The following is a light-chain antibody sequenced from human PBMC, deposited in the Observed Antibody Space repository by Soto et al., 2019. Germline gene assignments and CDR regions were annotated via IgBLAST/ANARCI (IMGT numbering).Light chain of an antibody. J-gene: IGKJ3*01. Sequence: DIQLTQSPPYLSASVGDRVTIICRASQGISSFLAWYQQKPGRAPKLLVYGASTVERGVPSRFSGSGSGAEFTLTISSLQPEDFATYYCQQVNSYPFTSGPGTRVDIK. V-gene: IGKV1-9*01. CDR3: QQVNSYPFT. CDR2: GAS. CDR1: QGISSF.